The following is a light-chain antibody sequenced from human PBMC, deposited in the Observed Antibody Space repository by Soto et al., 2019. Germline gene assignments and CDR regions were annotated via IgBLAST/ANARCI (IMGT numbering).Light chain of an antibody. CDR2: VAS. CDR3: QQTNSFPLT. CDR1: QGVSSR. J-gene: IGKJ4*02. V-gene: IGKV1-12*01. Sequence: DIQMTQSPSSVSASVGDTVAITFRASQGVSSRLAWYQQKPGTAPKVLISVASSLQSGVPSRFSGSGSVTDFTLTISSLQPEDFATYYCQQTNSFPLTFGGGTKVEIK.